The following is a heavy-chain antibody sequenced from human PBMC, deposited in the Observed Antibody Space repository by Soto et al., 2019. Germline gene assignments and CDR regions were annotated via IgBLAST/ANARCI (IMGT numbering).Heavy chain of an antibody. V-gene: IGHV4-31*03. CDR2: IYYSGST. CDR3: AREPELNYPYFDY. D-gene: IGHD1-7*01. J-gene: IGHJ4*02. CDR1: GGSISSGGYY. Sequence: SETLSLTCTVSGGSISSGGYYWSWIRQHPGKGLEWIGYIYYSGSTYYNPSLKSRVTISVDTSKNQFSLKLSSVTAADTAVYYCAREPELNYPYFDYWGQGTLVTVSS.